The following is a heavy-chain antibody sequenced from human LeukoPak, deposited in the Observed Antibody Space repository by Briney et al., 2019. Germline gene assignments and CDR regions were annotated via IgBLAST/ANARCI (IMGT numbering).Heavy chain of an antibody. J-gene: IGHJ4*02. V-gene: IGHV3-66*02. Sequence: GGSLRLSCAASGFTVSSNYTSWVRQAPGKGLEWVSVIYSGGSTYYADSVKGRFTISRDNSKNTLYLQMNSLRAEDTAVYYCARARPPFGIVGAPRQSYYFDYWGQGTLVTVSS. CDR3: ARARPPFGIVGAPRQSYYFDY. CDR1: GFTVSSNY. D-gene: IGHD1-26*01. CDR2: IYSGGST.